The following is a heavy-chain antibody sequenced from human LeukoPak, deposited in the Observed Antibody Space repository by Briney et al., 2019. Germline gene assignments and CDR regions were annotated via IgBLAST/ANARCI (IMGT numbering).Heavy chain of an antibody. CDR3: ARHHPTVTPYYMDV. CDR2: IYYSGSS. V-gene: IGHV4-39*01. CDR1: GGPISSSSYY. Sequence: SETLSLTCTVSGGPISSSSYYWGWIRQPPGKGLEWIGSIYYSGSSYYNPSLKSRVTISVDTSKNQFSLKVNSVTAADTAVYYCARHHPTVTPYYMDVWGKGTTVTISS. J-gene: IGHJ6*03. D-gene: IGHD4-17*01.